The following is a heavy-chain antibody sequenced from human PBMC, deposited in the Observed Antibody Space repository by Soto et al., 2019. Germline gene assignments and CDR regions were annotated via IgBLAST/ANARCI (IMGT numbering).Heavy chain of an antibody. D-gene: IGHD4-17*01. V-gene: IGHV1-69*13. CDR1: GGTFSSYA. CDR3: ARTNHDYANPGLFWFDP. Sequence: SVKVSCKASGGTFSSYAISWVRQAPGQGLEWMGGIIPIFGTANYAQKFQGRVTITADESTSTAYMELSSLRSEDTAVYYCARTNHDYANPGLFWFDPWGQGTLVTVST. J-gene: IGHJ5*02. CDR2: IIPIFGTA.